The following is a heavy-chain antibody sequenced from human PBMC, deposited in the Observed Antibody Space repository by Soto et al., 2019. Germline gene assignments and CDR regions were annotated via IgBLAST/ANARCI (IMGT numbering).Heavy chain of an antibody. J-gene: IGHJ4*02. Sequence: GGSLRLSCAASGFTFSSYGMHWVRQAPGKGLEWVAVISYDGSNKYYADSVKGRFTISRDNSKNTLYLQMSSLRAEDTAVYYCAKDEEGGLDYWGQGTLVTVSS. CDR3: AKDEEGGLDY. D-gene: IGHD2-15*01. CDR2: ISYDGSNK. CDR1: GFTFSSYG. V-gene: IGHV3-30*18.